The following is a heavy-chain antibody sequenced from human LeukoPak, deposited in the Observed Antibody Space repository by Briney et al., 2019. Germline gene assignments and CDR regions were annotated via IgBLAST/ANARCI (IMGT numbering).Heavy chain of an antibody. CDR3: ARAAAGASSWFDP. D-gene: IGHD1-14*01. V-gene: IGHV3-21*01. CDR2: ISSGTTYI. J-gene: IGHJ5*02. CDR1: GFTFSSYT. Sequence: PGGSLRLSGAASGFTFSSYTMNWVRQAPGKGLEWVSSISSGTTYIYYADSVKGRFTISRDNAKNSLYLQMNSLRAEDTAVYYCARAAAGASSWFDPWGQGTLVTVSS.